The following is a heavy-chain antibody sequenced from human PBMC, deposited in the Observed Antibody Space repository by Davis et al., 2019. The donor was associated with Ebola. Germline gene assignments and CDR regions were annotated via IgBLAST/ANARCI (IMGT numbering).Heavy chain of an antibody. D-gene: IGHD6-6*01. Sequence: SQTLSLTCAVSGGSISRGGYSWSWIRQPPGKGLEWIGYIYHSGSTYYNPSLKSRVTISVDRSKNQFSLKLSSVTAADTAVYYCARGKRSLAARPMYYFDYWGQGTLVTVSS. CDR3: ARGKRSLAARPMYYFDY. CDR2: IYHSGST. V-gene: IGHV4-30-2*01. CDR1: GGSISRGGYS. J-gene: IGHJ4*02.